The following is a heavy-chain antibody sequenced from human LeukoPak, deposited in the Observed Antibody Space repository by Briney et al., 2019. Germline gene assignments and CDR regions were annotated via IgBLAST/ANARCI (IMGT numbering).Heavy chain of an antibody. D-gene: IGHD4-17*01. J-gene: IGHJ6*02. CDR1: GFTFSSYA. CDR2: ISGSGGST. V-gene: IGHV3-23*01. Sequence: GGSLRLSCAVSGFTFSSYAMSWVRQAPGKGLEWVSAISGSGGSTYYADSVKGRFTISRDNSKNTLYLQMNSLRAEDTAVYYCARDIDDYGNDLGVNYGMDVWGQGTTVTVSS. CDR3: ARDIDDYGNDLGVNYGMDV.